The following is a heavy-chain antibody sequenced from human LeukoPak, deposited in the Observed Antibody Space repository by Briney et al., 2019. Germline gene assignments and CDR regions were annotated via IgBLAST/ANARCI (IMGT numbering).Heavy chain of an antibody. CDR3: AKEPRAGSSWTFDH. V-gene: IGHV3-30*02. J-gene: IGHJ4*02. Sequence: GGSLRLSCAASGFTFSSYGMHWVRQAPGKGLEWVAFIRYDGSNKYYADSVKGRFTISRDNSKNTLYLQMNSLRADDTAVYYCAKEPRAGSSWTFDHWGQGALVTVSS. CDR1: GFTFSSYG. D-gene: IGHD1-1*01. CDR2: IRYDGSNK.